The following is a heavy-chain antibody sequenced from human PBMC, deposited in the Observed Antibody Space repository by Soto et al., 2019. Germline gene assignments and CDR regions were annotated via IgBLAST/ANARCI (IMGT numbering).Heavy chain of an antibody. Sequence: QVQLVQYGAELKKPGASVKVSCKASRYTFSNYDMSWVRQATGQGPEWIGWVNPNNGDTGYAQKFQDRVILTTDISTTTAYMEPTSLRSEDTAIYYCAKVSRKGSAIDFDYWGQGTLITVSS. CDR3: AKVSRKGSAIDFDY. D-gene: IGHD3-10*01. CDR1: RYTFSNYD. J-gene: IGHJ4*02. V-gene: IGHV1-8*01. CDR2: VNPNNGDT.